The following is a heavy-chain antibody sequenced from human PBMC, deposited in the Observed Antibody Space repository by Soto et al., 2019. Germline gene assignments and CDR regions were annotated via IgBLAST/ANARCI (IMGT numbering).Heavy chain of an antibody. CDR1: GFTFSSYG. CDR2: ISYDGSNK. CDR3: AKDPLYDSSGYYSVDY. Sequence: QVQLVESGGGVVQPGRSLRLSCAASGFTFSSYGMHWVRQAPGKGLEWVAVISYDGSNKYYADSVKGRFTISRDNSKNTLYLQMNSLRAEDTAVYYSAKDPLYDSSGYYSVDYWGQGTLVTVSS. J-gene: IGHJ4*02. D-gene: IGHD3-22*01. V-gene: IGHV3-30*18.